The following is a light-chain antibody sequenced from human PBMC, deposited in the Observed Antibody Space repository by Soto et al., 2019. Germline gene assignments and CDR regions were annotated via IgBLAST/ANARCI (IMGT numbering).Light chain of an antibody. J-gene: IGKJ1*01. CDR1: QGINNY. CDR3: QTYNTAPVW. V-gene: IGKV1-27*01. Sequence: DIQMTQSPSSLSASVGDRVTITCRASQGINNYLAWYQQKPGKAPNLLIYAASTLQSGGPSRFSGSGSGTDFTHTISSLQPENAATYYSQTYNTAPVWFGQGTKEEI. CDR2: AAS.